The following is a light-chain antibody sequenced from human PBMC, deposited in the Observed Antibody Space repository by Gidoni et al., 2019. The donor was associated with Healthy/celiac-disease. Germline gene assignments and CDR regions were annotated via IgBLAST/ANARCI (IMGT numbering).Light chain of an antibody. J-gene: IGLJ2*01. V-gene: IGLV3-25*02. CDR2: KDS. Sequence: SYELTQPPSVPVSPGQTARITCSGDALPKQYAYWYQQKPGQAPVLVIYKDSEKPSGSPERFSGSSSGKTVTLTISGVQAEDEADYYCQAADSSGTYVVFGGGTKLTV. CDR1: ALPKQY. CDR3: QAADSSGTYVV.